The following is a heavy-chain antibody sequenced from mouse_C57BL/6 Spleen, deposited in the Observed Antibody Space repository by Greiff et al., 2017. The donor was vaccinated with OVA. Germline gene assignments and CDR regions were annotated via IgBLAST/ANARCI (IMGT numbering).Heavy chain of an antibody. CDR2: ISYDGSN. V-gene: IGHV3-6*01. D-gene: IGHD4-1*01. CDR3: ARRGLGSSFDY. CDR1: GYSITSGYY. J-gene: IGHJ2*01. Sequence: EVQLQQSGPGLVKPSQSLSLTCSVTGYSITSGYYWNWIRQFPGNKLEWMGYISYDGSNNYNPSLKNRISITRDTSKNQFFLKLNSVTTEDTATYYCARRGLGSSFDYWGQGTTLTVSS.